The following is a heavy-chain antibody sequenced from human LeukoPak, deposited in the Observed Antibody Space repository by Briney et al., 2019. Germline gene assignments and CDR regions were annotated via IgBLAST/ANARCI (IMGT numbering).Heavy chain of an antibody. Sequence: GGSLRLSCVASGFTFSSYGMNWVRQAPGKGPEWVSYISTSSNRIDYAGSVKGRFTISRDNSKNTLYLQMNSLRAEDTAVYYCAKYSTMASLDYWGQGTLVTVSS. CDR1: GFTFSSYG. CDR3: AKYSTMASLDY. V-gene: IGHV3-48*01. D-gene: IGHD3-10*01. CDR2: ISTSSNRI. J-gene: IGHJ4*02.